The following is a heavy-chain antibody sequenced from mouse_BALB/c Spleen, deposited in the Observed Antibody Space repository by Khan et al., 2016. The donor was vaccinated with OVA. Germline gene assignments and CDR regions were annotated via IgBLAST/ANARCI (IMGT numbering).Heavy chain of an antibody. CDR3: ARMANTIN. CDR1: GFTFSSYG. V-gene: IGHV5-6-3*01. CDR2: INSNGGST. J-gene: IGHJ2*01. Sequence: VQLKESGGGLVQPGGSLKLSCAASGFTFSSYGMSWVRQTPDKRLELVATINSNGGSTYYPDSVKGRFTISRDNAKNTLYLQMSSLKSEDTAMYYYARMANTINWGQGTTLTVSS. D-gene: IGHD1-2*01.